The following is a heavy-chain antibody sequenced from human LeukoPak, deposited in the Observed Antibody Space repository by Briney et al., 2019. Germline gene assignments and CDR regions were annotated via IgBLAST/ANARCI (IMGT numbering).Heavy chain of an antibody. Sequence: GESLRLSCIGSGMNNYWMTWVRQAPGTGLQSVANINKDGSEKYYLDSVKGRITIPRDNIKNSVFLEINSLRAEDTGIYYCATDLNWVSHWGQGTLVTVSS. V-gene: IGHV3-7*01. J-gene: IGHJ4*02. D-gene: IGHD3-16*01. CDR1: GMNNYW. CDR3: ATDLNWVSH. CDR2: INKDGSEK.